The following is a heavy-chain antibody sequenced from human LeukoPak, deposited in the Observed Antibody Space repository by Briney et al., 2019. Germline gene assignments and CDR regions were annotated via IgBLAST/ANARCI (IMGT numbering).Heavy chain of an antibody. D-gene: IGHD3-10*01. Sequence: KPSETLSLTCTVSGYSISSGYYWGWIRQPPGKGLEWIGSIYHSGRTFYNPSLKSRVTISVDTSKNQFSLKLSSVTAADTAVYYCARDLLGEYFDYWGQGTLVTVSS. V-gene: IGHV4-38-2*02. CDR2: IYHSGRT. CDR3: ARDLLGEYFDY. CDR1: GYSISSGYY. J-gene: IGHJ4*02.